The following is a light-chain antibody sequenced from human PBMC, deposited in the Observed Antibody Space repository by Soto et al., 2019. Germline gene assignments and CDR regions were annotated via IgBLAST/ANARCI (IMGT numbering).Light chain of an antibody. CDR2: GNS. V-gene: IGLV1-40*01. CDR1: SSNIGAGYD. Sequence: QLVLTQPPSASGAPGQRVTISCTGSSSNIGAGYDVHWYQQLPGTAPKLLIYGNSNRPSGVPDRFSGSKSGTSASLAITGLQAEDEADYYCQSYDSSLSGVVFGGGTKLTVL. CDR3: QSYDSSLSGVV. J-gene: IGLJ2*01.